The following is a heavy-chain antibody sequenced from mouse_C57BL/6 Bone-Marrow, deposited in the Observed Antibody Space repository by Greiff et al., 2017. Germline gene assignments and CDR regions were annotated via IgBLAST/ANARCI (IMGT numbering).Heavy chain of an antibody. V-gene: IGHV1-54*01. D-gene: IGHD4-1*01. CDR2: INPGSGGT. CDR3: AISKNWDSWFAY. Sequence: VQLQQSGAELVRPGTSVKVSCKASGYAFTNYLIEWVKQRPGQGLEWIGVINPGSGGTNYNEKLKGKATLTADKSSSTAYMQLSSLTSEDSSVYFCAISKNWDSWFAYWGQETLVTVSA. J-gene: IGHJ3*01. CDR1: GYAFTNYL.